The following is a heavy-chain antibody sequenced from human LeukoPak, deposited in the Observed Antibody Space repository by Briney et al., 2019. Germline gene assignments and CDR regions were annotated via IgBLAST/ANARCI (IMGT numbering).Heavy chain of an antibody. Sequence: SETLSLTCTVSGGSISSYYWGWIRQPPGKGLEWIGYIYYSGSTNYNPSLKSRVTISVDTSKNQFSLKLSSVTAADTAVYYCARTYSGSYYLFWFDPWGQGTLVTVSS. CDR3: ARTYSGSYYLFWFDP. D-gene: IGHD1-26*01. V-gene: IGHV4-59*01. CDR1: GGSISSYY. J-gene: IGHJ5*02. CDR2: IYYSGST.